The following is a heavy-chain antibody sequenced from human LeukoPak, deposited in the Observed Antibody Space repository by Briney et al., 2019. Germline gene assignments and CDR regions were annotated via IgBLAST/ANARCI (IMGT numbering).Heavy chain of an antibody. CDR1: GGSISSGSYY. CDR2: IYTSGST. CDR3: ARALRYFDWLLQDAFDI. D-gene: IGHD3-9*01. V-gene: IGHV4-61*02. J-gene: IGHJ3*02. Sequence: SETLSLTCTVSGGSISSGSYYWSWIRQPAGKGLEWIGRIYTSGSTNYNPSLKSRVTISVDTSKNQFSLKLSSVTAADTAVYYCARALRYFDWLLQDAFDIWGQGTMVTVSS.